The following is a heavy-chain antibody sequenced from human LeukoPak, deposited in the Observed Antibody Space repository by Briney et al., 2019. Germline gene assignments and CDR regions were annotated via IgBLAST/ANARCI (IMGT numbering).Heavy chain of an antibody. D-gene: IGHD3-3*02. CDR2: IGSKAYGGTS. J-gene: IGHJ4*02. CDR1: GFSFGDFA. V-gene: IGHV3-49*03. Sequence: PGGSLRLSCTTSGFSFGDFAMSWFRQAPGKGLEWVGFIGSKAYGGTSDFAASVRGRFIISRDDSNSIAFLRMNSLEIEDAAVYYCTRAFLALRTADNWGQGTLVTVSS. CDR3: TRAFLALRTADN.